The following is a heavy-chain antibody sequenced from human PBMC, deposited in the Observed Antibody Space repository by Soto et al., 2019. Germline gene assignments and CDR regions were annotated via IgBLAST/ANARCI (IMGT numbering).Heavy chain of an antibody. D-gene: IGHD1-1*01. Sequence: GASVKVSCKASGYTFTSYCISWVRQAPGQGLEWMGWISAYNGNTNYAQKLQGRVTMTTDTSTSTAYMELRSLRSDDTAVYYCARRPFGLERYYFDYWGQGTLVTVSS. J-gene: IGHJ4*02. V-gene: IGHV1-18*01. CDR1: GYTFTSYC. CDR3: ARRPFGLERYYFDY. CDR2: ISAYNGNT.